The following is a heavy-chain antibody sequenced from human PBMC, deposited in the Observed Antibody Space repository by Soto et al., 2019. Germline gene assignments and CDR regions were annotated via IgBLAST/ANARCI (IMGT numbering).Heavy chain of an antibody. CDR3: ARWYSSGWYYFDY. V-gene: IGHV5-51*01. D-gene: IGHD6-19*01. CDR2: IYPGDSDT. CDR1: GYSFTSDC. Sequence: GESVKISCKGSGYSFTSDCIAWVRQMPGKGLEWMGMIYPGDSDTRYSPSFQGQVTISADKSISTAYLQWSTLKASDSAMYYCARWYSSGWYYFDYWGQGTLLTVSS. J-gene: IGHJ4*02.